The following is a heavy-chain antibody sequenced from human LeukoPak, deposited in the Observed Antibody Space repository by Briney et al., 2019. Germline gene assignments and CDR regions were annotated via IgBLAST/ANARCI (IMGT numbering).Heavy chain of an antibody. V-gene: IGHV1-24*01. D-gene: IGHD3-10*01. CDR3: ATDSQGSGSYVIYYFDY. Sequence: GASVKVSCKVSGNTLTELSMHWVRQAPGKGLEWMGGFDPEDGETIYAQKFQGRVTMTEDTSTDTAYMELSSLRSEDTAVYYCATDSQGSGSYVIYYFDYWGQGTLVTVSS. J-gene: IGHJ4*02. CDR1: GNTLTELS. CDR2: FDPEDGET.